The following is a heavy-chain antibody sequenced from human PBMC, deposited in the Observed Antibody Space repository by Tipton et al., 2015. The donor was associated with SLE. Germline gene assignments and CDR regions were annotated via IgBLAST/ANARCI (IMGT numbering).Heavy chain of an antibody. CDR1: GFTFSSYA. Sequence: SLRLSCAASGFTFSSYAMSWVRQAPGKGLKWVSAISGSGGSTYYADSVKGRFTISRDNSKNTLYLQMNSLRAEDTAVYYCAKDQGAGDAFDIWGQGTMVTVSS. CDR2: ISGSGGST. D-gene: IGHD1-26*01. CDR3: AKDQGAGDAFDI. J-gene: IGHJ3*02. V-gene: IGHV3-23*01.